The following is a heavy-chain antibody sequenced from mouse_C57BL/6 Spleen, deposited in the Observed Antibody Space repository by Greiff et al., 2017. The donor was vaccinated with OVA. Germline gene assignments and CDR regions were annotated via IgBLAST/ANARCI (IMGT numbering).Heavy chain of an antibody. CDR1: GYTFTSYW. J-gene: IGHJ4*01. CDR2: IDPFDNYT. CDR3: ARQAMDY. Sequence: QVQLQQPGAELVKPGASVKLSCKASGYTFTSYWMKWVKKRPGQGLEWMGEIDPFDNYTNYNQKFKGKATLTLDTSSSTAYMQLSSLTSEDSAVYYCARQAMDYWGQGTSVTVSS. V-gene: IGHV1-50*01.